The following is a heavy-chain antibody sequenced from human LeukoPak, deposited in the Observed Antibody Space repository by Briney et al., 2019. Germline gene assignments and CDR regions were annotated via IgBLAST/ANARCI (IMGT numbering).Heavy chain of an antibody. CDR1: GGSISSHC. CDR3: ARVRCSSTSCYEIWFDP. CDR2: IYYSGST. Sequence: PSETLSLTCTVSGGSISSHCWSWIRQPPGKGLEWIGYIYYSGSTNYNPSLKSRVTISVDTSKNQFSLKLSSVTAADTAVYYCARVRCSSTSCYEIWFDPWGQGTLVTVSS. D-gene: IGHD2-2*01. V-gene: IGHV4-59*11. J-gene: IGHJ5*02.